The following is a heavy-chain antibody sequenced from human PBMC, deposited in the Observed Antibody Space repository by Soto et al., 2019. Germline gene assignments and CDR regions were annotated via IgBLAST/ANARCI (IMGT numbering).Heavy chain of an antibody. CDR3: ARHPERIAEIGWFDP. CDR1: GFTFGSYA. Sequence: PGGSLRLSCAASGFTFGSYAMTWFRQAPGKGLQWVSTITHSGSHYADSVQGRFTISRDNAKNSLYLQMNSLRAEDTAVYYCARHPERIAEIGWFDPWGQGTLVTVSS. CDR2: ITHSGS. V-gene: IGHV3-23*01. J-gene: IGHJ5*02. D-gene: IGHD6-13*01.